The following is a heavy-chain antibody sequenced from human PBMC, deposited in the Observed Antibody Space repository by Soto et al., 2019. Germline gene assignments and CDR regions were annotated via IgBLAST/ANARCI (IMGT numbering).Heavy chain of an antibody. CDR3: GRVLGSSSWYRKAFDI. CDR2: INHSGST. D-gene: IGHD6-13*01. CDR1: GGSFSGYY. J-gene: IGHJ3*02. Sequence: SETLSLTCAVYGGSFSGYYWSRIRQPPGKGLEWIGEINHSGSTNYNPSPKSRVTISVDTSKNQFSLKLSSVTAADTAVYYCGRVLGSSSWYRKAFDIWGQGTMVTVSS. V-gene: IGHV4-34*01.